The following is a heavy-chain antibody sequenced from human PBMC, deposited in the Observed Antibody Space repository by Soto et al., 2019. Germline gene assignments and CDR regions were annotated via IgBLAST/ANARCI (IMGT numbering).Heavy chain of an antibody. CDR2: ISAYNGNT. CDR3: ARLIHDYGDYTDFTEYYYPYGMDV. D-gene: IGHD4-17*01. CDR1: GYTFTSYG. V-gene: IGHV1-18*01. J-gene: IGHJ6*02. Sequence: QVQLVQSGAEVKKPGASVKVSCKASGYTFTSYGISWVRQAPGQGLEWMGWISAYNGNTNYAQKLQGRVTMTTDTSTSTAYMDLSSLRSDDTAVYYCARLIHDYGDYTDFTEYYYPYGMDVWGQGTTVTVSS.